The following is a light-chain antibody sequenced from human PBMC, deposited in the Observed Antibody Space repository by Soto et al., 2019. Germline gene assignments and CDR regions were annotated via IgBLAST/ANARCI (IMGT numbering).Light chain of an antibody. V-gene: IGKV1-27*01. CDR1: QGISNY. J-gene: IGKJ3*01. CDR3: IKYYRAPFT. CDR2: AAS. Sequence: DIQMTQSPSSLSASVGDRVTITCRASQGISNYLAWYQQKPGKVPKLLIYAASTLQSGVPSRFSGSGSGTDFTLNISGLQPQDFATYYCIKYYRAPFTFGPGTKVDSK.